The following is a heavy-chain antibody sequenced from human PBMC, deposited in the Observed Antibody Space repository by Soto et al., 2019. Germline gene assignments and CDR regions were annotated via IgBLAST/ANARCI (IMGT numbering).Heavy chain of an antibody. Sequence: LRLACAASGCTVSSYAMHWVRQAPGKGLEWVAVISYDGSNNYDAASVKGRFPISRDTSKNTLYLNMNSLRAEDTAVYYFARDSSAPSTLGYCISTSCYIHGMDVWGQGTPVTVSS. D-gene: IGHD2-2*02. V-gene: IGHV3-30-3*01. CDR2: ISYDGSNN. CDR3: ARDSSAPSTLGYCISTSCYIHGMDV. J-gene: IGHJ6*02. CDR1: GCTVSSYA.